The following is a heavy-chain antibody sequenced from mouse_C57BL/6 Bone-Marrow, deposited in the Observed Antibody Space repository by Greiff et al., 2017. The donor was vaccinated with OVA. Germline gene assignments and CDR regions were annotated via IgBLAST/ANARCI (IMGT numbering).Heavy chain of an antibody. CDR1: GYTFTDYY. J-gene: IGHJ2*01. CDR2: INPYNGGT. V-gene: IGHV1-19*01. D-gene: IGHD1-1*01. Sequence: EVQLQQSGPVLVKPGASVKMSCKASGYTFTDYYMNWVKQSHGKSLEWIGVINPYNGGTSYNQKFKGKATLTVDKSSSTAYMELNSLTSEDSAVYYCARKVAHYFDYWGQGTTLTVSS. CDR3: ARKVAHYFDY.